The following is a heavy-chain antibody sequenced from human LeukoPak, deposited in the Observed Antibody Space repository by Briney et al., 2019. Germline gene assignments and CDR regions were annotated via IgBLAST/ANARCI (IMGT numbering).Heavy chain of an antibody. V-gene: IGHV4-61*01. CDR2: IYYSGST. D-gene: IGHD3-3*01. CDR3: ARDRQTLRFLEWLPRTYYYYYGMDV. J-gene: IGHJ6*02. Sequence: SETLSLTCTVSGGSVSSGSYYWSWIRQPPGKGLEWIGYIYYSGSTNYNPSLKSRVTISVDTSKNQFSLKLSSVTAADTAVYYCARDRQTLRFLEWLPRTYYYYYGMDVWGQGTTVTVSS. CDR1: GGSVSSGSYY.